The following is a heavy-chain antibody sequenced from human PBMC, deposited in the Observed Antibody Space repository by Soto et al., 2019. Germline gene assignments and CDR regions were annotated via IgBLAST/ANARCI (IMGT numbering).Heavy chain of an antibody. CDR1: GFTFRTYG. V-gene: IGHV3-30*18. Sequence: GGSLRLSCAASGFTFRTYGMHWVRQAPGKGLEWLAVISNNGINKYYADSVKGRFTIFRDNSRDTLFLQMNSLRGEDTAIYYCAKVIRADSTSSNFYYYSGLDVWGQGTTVTVSS. CDR2: ISNNGINK. D-gene: IGHD6-6*01. CDR3: AKVIRADSTSSNFYYYSGLDV. J-gene: IGHJ6*02.